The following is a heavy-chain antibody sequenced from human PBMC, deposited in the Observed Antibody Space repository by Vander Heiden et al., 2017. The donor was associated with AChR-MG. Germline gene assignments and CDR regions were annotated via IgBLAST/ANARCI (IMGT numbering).Heavy chain of an antibody. Sequence: EVQLLESGGGLVQPGGSLRLSCAASGFTFSGYAMSWVRQAPGKGLEWVAAIRGSGGSTYYADSVKGRFTISRDNSKNTLYLQMNSLRAEDTAVYYCAKMNYYYDSSGTLDYWGQGTLVTVSS. D-gene: IGHD3-22*01. CDR3: AKMNYYYDSSGTLDY. CDR2: IRGSGGST. CDR1: GFTFSGYA. J-gene: IGHJ4*02. V-gene: IGHV3-23*01.